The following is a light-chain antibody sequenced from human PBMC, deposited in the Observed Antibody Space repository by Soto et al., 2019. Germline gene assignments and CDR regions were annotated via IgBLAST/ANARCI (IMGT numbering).Light chain of an antibody. Sequence: QSALTQPASVSESPGQSITISCTGTSRDIGGYDYVSWYQQHPGKAPKLIIYHVTNWPSGVSYRFSGSKSGNTASLTISWLQTEDEATYYCSSYSPTDTALFGGGTKLTVL. V-gene: IGLV2-14*03. J-gene: IGLJ2*01. CDR1: SRDIGGYDY. CDR2: HVT. CDR3: SSYSPTDTAL.